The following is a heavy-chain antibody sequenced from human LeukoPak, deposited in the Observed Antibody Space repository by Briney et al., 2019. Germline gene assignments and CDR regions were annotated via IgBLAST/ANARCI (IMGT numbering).Heavy chain of an antibody. CDR2: ISGSGDST. D-gene: IGHD3-10*01. Sequence: GGSLRLSCAASGFTFSSYGMHWVRQAPGKGLQWVSGISGSGDSTFYGDSVKGRFTISRDNSKNTLYLQMNSLRAEDTAVYFCAKGLYYYNSGSFDYWGQGTLVTVSS. J-gene: IGHJ4*02. CDR3: AKGLYYYNSGSFDY. V-gene: IGHV3-23*01. CDR1: GFTFSSYG.